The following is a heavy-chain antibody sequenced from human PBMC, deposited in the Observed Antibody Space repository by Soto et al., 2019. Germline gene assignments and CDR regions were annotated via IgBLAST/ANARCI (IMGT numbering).Heavy chain of an antibody. CDR3: ASAIGALYGMDV. D-gene: IGHD2-21*01. CDR2: IIPIFGTA. V-gene: IGHV1-69*13. Sequence: RASVKVSCKASGGTFSSYAISWVRQAPGQGLEWMGGIIPIFGTANYAQKFQGRVTITADESTSTAYMELSSLRSEDTAVYYCASAIGALYGMDVWGQGTTVTVSS. J-gene: IGHJ6*02. CDR1: GGTFSSYA.